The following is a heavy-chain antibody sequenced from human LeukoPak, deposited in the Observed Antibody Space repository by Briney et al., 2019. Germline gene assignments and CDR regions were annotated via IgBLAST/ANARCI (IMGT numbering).Heavy chain of an antibody. CDR3: ARGVDFWSGYGY. V-gene: IGHV1-2*02. CDR1: RYTFTGYY. J-gene: IGHJ4*02. Sequence: ASVKVSCQASRYTFTGYYMHWVRQAPGQGLEWMGWINPNSGGTNYAQKFQGRVTMTRDTSISTAYMELSRLRSDDTAVYYCARGVDFWSGYGYWGQGTLVTVSS. D-gene: IGHD3-3*01. CDR2: INPNSGGT.